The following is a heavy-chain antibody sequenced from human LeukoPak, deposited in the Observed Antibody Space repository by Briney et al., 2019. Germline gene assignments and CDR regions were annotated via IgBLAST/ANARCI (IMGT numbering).Heavy chain of an antibody. CDR1: GGSFSGYY. J-gene: IGHJ4*02. CDR3: ARLGVGYYDSSGYYDY. V-gene: IGHV4-34*01. CDR2: INHSGST. Sequence: SETLSLTRAVYGGSFSGYYWSWIRQPPGKGLEWIGEINHSGSTNYNPSLKSRVTISVDTSKNQFSLKLSSVTAADTAVYYCARLGVGYYDSSGYYDYWGQGTLVTVSS. D-gene: IGHD3-22*01.